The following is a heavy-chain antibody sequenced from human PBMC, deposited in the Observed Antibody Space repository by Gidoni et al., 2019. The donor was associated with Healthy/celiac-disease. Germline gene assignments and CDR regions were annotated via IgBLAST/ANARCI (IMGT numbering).Heavy chain of an antibody. V-gene: IGHV1-2*04. CDR1: GYTFTGYY. D-gene: IGHD2-2*02. CDR2: INPNSGGT. Sequence: QVQLVQSGAEVKKPGASVKVSCKASGYTFTGYYMPWVRQAPGQGLEWMGWINPNSGGTNYAQKCQGWVTMTRDTSISTAYMELGRLRSDDTAVYYCARAGGYCSSTSCYNYYGMDVWGQGTTVTVSS. J-gene: IGHJ6*02. CDR3: ARAGGYCSSTSCYNYYGMDV.